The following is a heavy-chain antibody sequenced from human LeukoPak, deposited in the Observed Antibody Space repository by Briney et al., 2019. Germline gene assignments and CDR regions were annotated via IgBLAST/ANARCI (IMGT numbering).Heavy chain of an antibody. CDR1: GDSISSSGYY. CDR2: IHYSGST. CDR3: ARHGRGNVSPISY. J-gene: IGHJ4*02. D-gene: IGHD1-26*01. V-gene: IGHV4-39*01. Sequence: SETLSLTCTVSGDSISSSGYYWGWIRQPPGKGLEWIGSIHYSGSTYYNPSFKSLISVDTSKNQFSLKLTSVTAADTAVYYCARHGRGNVSPISYWGQGTLVTVSS.